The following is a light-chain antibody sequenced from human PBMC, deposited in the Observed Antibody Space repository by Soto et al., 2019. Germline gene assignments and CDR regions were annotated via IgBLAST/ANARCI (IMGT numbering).Light chain of an antibody. J-gene: IGLJ2*01. CDR1: SSDVGGYNY. V-gene: IGLV2-8*01. CDR3: SSFAGGGNPVL. CDR2: EVT. Sequence: QSVLTQPPSASGSLGQSVTISCNGTSSDVGGYNYVSWHQQHPGKAPKVMIYEVTKRPPGVPDRFSGSKSGNTASLTVSGLQAEDDADYYCSSFAGGGNPVLLGGGTKLTVL.